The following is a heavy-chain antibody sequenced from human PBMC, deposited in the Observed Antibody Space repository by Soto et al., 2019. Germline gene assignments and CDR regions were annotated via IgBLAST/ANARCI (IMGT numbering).Heavy chain of an antibody. CDR1: GFTFRNYN. V-gene: IGHV3-21*06. J-gene: IGHJ4*02. CDR2: ISTGGAYM. Sequence: EVQLVESGGGLVKAGGSLRLFCTASGFTFRNYNMNWVSQAPGKGLEWVSSISTGGAYMFYADSVKGRFTISRDNAQNSLFLQIASPRAEDTAVYYCARDIASPGGDYFDSWGQGTLVTVSS. CDR3: ARDIASPGGDYFDS. D-gene: IGHD2-21*01.